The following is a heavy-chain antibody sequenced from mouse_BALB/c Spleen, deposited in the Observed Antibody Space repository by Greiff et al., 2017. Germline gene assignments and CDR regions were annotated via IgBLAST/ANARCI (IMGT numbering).Heavy chain of an antibody. CDR1: GFTFSSFG. V-gene: IGHV5-17*02. D-gene: IGHD2-3*01. Sequence: DVKLVESGGGLVQPGGSRKLSCAASGFTFSSFGMHWVRQAPEKGLEWVAYISSGSSTIYYADTVKGRFTISRDNPKNTLFLQMTSLRSEDTAMYYCANYDGYSFAYWGQGTLVTVSA. CDR2: ISSGSSTI. J-gene: IGHJ3*01. CDR3: ANYDGYSFAY.